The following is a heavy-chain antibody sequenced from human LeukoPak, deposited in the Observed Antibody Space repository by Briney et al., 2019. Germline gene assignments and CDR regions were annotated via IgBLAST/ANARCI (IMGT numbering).Heavy chain of an antibody. Sequence: ASVKVSCKASGYTFSNYYIHWVRQAPGQGLEWMGLINPSGGSTSYAQRFQGRVNMTRDTSTSTVYMEVNSLRAEDTAIYHCATEGNMVGATSRYFDYWGQGTLVTVSS. CDR3: ATEGNMVGATSRYFDY. CDR2: INPSGGST. J-gene: IGHJ4*02. V-gene: IGHV1-46*03. CDR1: GYTFSNYY. D-gene: IGHD1-26*01.